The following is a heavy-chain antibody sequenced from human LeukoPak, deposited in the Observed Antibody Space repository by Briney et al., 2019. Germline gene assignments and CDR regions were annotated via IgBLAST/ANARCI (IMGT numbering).Heavy chain of an antibody. J-gene: IGHJ6*02. V-gene: IGHV3-73*01. CDR1: GLIYSGSG. CDR3: TSWTPYGGWGAPYHGMDV. Sequence: GGSLKLSCAASGLIYSGSGMHWLRQASGKALEWVGRMRSKDNNNVTAYAASVKGRFTISRDESKNTAYLQMNGLKTEDTAVYYCTSWTPYGGWGAPYHGMDVWGQGTTVIVS. D-gene: IGHD3-10*01. CDR2: MRSKDNNNVT.